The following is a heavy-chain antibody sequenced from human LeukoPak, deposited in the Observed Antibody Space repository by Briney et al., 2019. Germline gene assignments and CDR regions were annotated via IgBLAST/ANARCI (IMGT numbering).Heavy chain of an antibody. V-gene: IGHV4-34*01. CDR2: INHSGST. CDR3: ARGPLRGYSGYDWGYYYYYMDV. CDR1: GGSFSGYY. D-gene: IGHD5-12*01. J-gene: IGHJ6*03. Sequence: SETLSLTCAVYGGSFSGYYWSWIRQPPGKGLEWIGKINHSGSTNYNPSLKSRVTISVDTSKNQFSLKLSSVTAADTAVYYCARGPLRGYSGYDWGYYYYYMDVWGKGTTVTVSS.